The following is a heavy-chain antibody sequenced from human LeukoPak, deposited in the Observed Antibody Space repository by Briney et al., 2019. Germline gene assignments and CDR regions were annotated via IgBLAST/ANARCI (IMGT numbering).Heavy chain of an antibody. CDR2: INAGNGNT. CDR1: GYTFTSYA. V-gene: IGHV1-3*01. J-gene: IGHJ4*02. D-gene: IGHD5-12*01. CDR3: ARDKFRYDHYFDY. Sequence: GASVKVSCKASGYTFTSYAMHWVRQAPGQRLEWMGWINAGNGNTKYSQKFQGRVTITRDTSASTAYMELSSLRSEDPAVYYCARDKFRYDHYFDYWGQGTLVTVSS.